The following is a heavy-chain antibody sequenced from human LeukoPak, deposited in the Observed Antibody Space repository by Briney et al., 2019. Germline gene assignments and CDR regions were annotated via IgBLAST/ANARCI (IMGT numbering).Heavy chain of an antibody. CDR3: ARGGSDTAMAHDY. J-gene: IGHJ4*02. CDR2: INRDGSRT. D-gene: IGHD5-18*01. V-gene: IGHV3-74*01. Sequence: SGGSLRLSCVASGFTFRSHGMHWVRQAPGKGLVWGSRINRDGSRTDYADSVKGRFTISRDDAKNTLYLQVNSLRAEDTAVYFCARGGSDTAMAHDYWGQGTLVTVSS. CDR1: GFTFRSHG.